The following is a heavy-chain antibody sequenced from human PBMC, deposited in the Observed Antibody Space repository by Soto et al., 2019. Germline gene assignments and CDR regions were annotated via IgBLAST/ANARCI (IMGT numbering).Heavy chain of an antibody. J-gene: IGHJ5*02. D-gene: IGHD1-1*01. CDR1: GYTFTSYG. CDR3: ANDRSPQDPNWFDP. V-gene: IGHV1-18*01. CDR2: ISAYNGNT. Sequence: ASVKVSCKASGYTFTSYGISWVRQAPGQGLEWMGWISAYNGNTKYAQKLQGRVAMTTDTSTSTAYMELRSLRSDDTAVYYCANDRSPQDPNWFDPWGQGTLVTVSS.